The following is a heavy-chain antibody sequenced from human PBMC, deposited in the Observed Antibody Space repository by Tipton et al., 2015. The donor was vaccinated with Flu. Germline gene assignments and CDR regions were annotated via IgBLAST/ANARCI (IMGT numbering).Heavy chain of an antibody. V-gene: IGHV4-38-2*01. CDR3: ARSTYYYGSGSSDY. D-gene: IGHD3-10*01. Sequence: TLSLTCAVSGYSVTSGYYWGWIRQPPGKGLEWIGSISHSGRTYYNPSLKSRVTISVDTAKNQFSQRLSSVTAADTAVYYCARSTYYYGSGSSDYWGQGTLVTVSS. CDR2: ISHSGRT. CDR1: GYSVTSGYY. J-gene: IGHJ4*02.